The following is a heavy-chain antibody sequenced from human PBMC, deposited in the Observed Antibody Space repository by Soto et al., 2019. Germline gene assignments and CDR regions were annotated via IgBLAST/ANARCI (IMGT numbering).Heavy chain of an antibody. CDR1: GFTVSRDY. J-gene: IGHJ5*02. CDR2: IYTGGST. CDR3: ARAYGGNPALFDP. V-gene: IGHV3-53*01. D-gene: IGHD4-17*01. Sequence: EVQLVESGGGLIQPGGSLRLSCAASGFTVSRDYMSWVRQAPGKGLEWVSVIYTGGSTYYADSVKGRFTFSRDNSKNRLYLQMNSLRAEDTAGYYCARAYGGNPALFDPWGQGTLVTVSS.